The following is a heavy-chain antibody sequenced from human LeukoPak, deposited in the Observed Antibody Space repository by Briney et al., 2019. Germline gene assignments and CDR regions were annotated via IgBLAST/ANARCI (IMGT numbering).Heavy chain of an antibody. CDR3: AGPQGYCSSTSCYTPFPMDV. J-gene: IGHJ6*03. D-gene: IGHD2-2*02. CDR2: ISSSGSTI. CDR1: GLTFSDYY. V-gene: IGHV3-11*04. Sequence: GGSLRLSCAASGLTFSDYYMSWIRQAPGKGLEWVSYISSSGSTIYYADSVKGRFTISRDNAKNSLYLQMNSLRAEDTAVYYCAGPQGYCSSTSCYTPFPMDVWGKGTTVTVSS.